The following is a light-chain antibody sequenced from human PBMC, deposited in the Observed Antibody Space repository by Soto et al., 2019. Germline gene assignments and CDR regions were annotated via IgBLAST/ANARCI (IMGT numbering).Light chain of an antibody. Sequence: DIQMTQSPSTLSASVGDRVSIACRASQSISSSLAWYQQKPGKAPKLLIYDASSLESGVPSRFSGSGSGTEFTLSINSLQPQDFATYYCQQYHRYSWTFVQGTKVEIK. CDR1: QSISSS. V-gene: IGKV1-5*01. J-gene: IGKJ1*01. CDR3: QQYHRYSWT. CDR2: DAS.